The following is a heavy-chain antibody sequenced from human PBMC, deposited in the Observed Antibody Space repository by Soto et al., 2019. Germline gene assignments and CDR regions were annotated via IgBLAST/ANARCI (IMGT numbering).Heavy chain of an antibody. CDR1: AYTFTGHY. D-gene: IGHD4-17*01. V-gene: IGHV1-2*02. CDR3: ARDLSTGFSGGSGY. J-gene: IGHJ4*02. CDR2: INVNGGGA. Sequence: SVKGCFKASAYTFTGHYMHWVRQAPGQGLEWMGWINVNGGGANYAQKFQGRVTMTRDTSISTASIELSSLRSDDTDVYYCARDLSTGFSGGSGYWGPGTLVTVYS.